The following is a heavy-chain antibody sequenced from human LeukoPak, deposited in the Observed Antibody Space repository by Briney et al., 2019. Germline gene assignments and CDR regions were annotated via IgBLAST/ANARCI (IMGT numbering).Heavy chain of an antibody. Sequence: PGGSLRLSCAASGFTFSSYWMHWVRQAPGKGPVWVSRIDSDGTSTIYADSVEGRFTISRDNAKNTLYLQMNSLRAEDTAVYYCAREGTVITGILGYWGQGTLVTVSS. D-gene: IGHD4-17*01. CDR3: AREGTVITGILGY. J-gene: IGHJ4*02. CDR2: IDSDGTST. CDR1: GFTFSSYW. V-gene: IGHV3-74*01.